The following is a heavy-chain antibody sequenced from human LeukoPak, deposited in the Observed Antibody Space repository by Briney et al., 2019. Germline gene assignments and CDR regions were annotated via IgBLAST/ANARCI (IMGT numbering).Heavy chain of an antibody. CDR2: IDPNSGGT. J-gene: IGHJ4*02. Sequence: ASVKVSCKASGYTFTGYYMHWVRQAPGQGLEWMGWIDPNSGGTNYAQKFQGRVTMTRDTSISTAYMELSSLRADDTAVYYCARGGPSGNYFFDCWGQGTLVTVSS. D-gene: IGHD1-26*01. V-gene: IGHV1-2*02. CDR3: ARGGPSGNYFFDC. CDR1: GYTFTGYY.